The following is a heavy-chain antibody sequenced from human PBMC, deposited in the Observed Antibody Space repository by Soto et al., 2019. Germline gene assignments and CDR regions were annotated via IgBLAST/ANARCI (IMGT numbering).Heavy chain of an antibody. V-gene: IGHV2-5*02. J-gene: IGHJ4*02. CDR3: AHRILRTVFGLVTTTAIYFDF. D-gene: IGHD3-3*01. CDR1: GFSLTNSGVG. Sequence: QITLNESGPTVVKPAETLTLTCKFSGFSLTNSGVGVGWIRQSPGKAPEWLALIYWDDDKRYSASLKSRLTITKDTSKNQVVLTMASVDPADTATYYCAHRILRTVFGLVTTTAIYFDFWGQGTPVVVSS. CDR2: IYWDDDK.